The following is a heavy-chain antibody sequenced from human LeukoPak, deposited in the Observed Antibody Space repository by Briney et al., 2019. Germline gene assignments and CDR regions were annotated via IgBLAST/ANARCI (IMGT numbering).Heavy chain of an antibody. J-gene: IGHJ4*02. D-gene: IGHD5-18*01. CDR2: INPSGGST. V-gene: IGHV1-46*01. CDR3: AREIGPIQLHLWGSAFDY. CDR1: GYTFTNYY. Sequence: GASVKVSCKASGYTFTNYYFHWVRQAPGQGLEWMGIINPSGGSTSYAQKFQGTVTMTRDTSTSTVYMKLSSLRSEDTAVYYCAREIGPIQLHLWGSAFDYWGQGTLVTVSS.